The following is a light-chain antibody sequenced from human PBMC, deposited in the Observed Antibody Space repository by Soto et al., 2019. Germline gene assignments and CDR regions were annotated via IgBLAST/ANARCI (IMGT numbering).Light chain of an antibody. J-gene: IGKJ4*01. CDR3: QQYSSSPLT. CDR1: QSVSSY. CDR2: GAS. V-gene: IGKV3-20*01. Sequence: EIVSTQSPATLSLSPGGRATLSCRASQSVSSYLAWYQQKPGQAPRLLIYGASSRATGIPDRFSGSGSGTDFTLTISRLEPEDFAVYHCQQYSSSPLTFGGGTKVDIK.